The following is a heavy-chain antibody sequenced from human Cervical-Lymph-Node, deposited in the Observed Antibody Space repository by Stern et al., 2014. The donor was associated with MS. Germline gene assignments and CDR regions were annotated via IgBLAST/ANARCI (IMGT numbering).Heavy chain of an antibody. CDR2: VYPGDSEP. CDR1: GYKFSIYW. CDR3: ARQTTAWASDV. D-gene: IGHD1-14*01. J-gene: IGHJ4*02. Sequence: VQLVQSGAELIRPGESLKISCKGSGYKFSIYWIAWVRQMPGKGLEWVGLVYPGDSEPRYSPSFQGQVTMSADKSTSTAYLQWSSLNASDTAMYFCARQTTAWASDVWGQGTLVTVSS. V-gene: IGHV5-51*01.